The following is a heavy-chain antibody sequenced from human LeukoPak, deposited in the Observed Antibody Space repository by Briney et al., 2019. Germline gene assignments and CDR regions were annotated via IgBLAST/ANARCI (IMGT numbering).Heavy chain of an antibody. V-gene: IGHV3-7*01. CDR3: ARDRGWIQHDI. Sequence: GGSLRLSCAASGFALSDSWMTWIRQAPGKGLEWVALIKGDGSAKKYVDSVKGRFTISRDNAKNSLFLQMNSLRAEDTAVYYCARDRGWIQHDIWGQGTMVTVSS. CDR2: IKGDGSAK. CDR1: GFALSDSW. J-gene: IGHJ3*02. D-gene: IGHD5-18*01.